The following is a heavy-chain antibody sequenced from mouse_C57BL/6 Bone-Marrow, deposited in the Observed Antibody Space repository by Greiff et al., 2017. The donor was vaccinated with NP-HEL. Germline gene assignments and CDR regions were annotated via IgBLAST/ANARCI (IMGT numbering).Heavy chain of an antibody. Sequence: EVQLVESGGGLVQSGRSLRLSCATSGFTFSDFYMEWVRQAPGKGLEWIAASRNKANDYTTEYSASVKGRFIVSRDTSPSILYLQMNALRAEDTAIYYCARSYYYGSRRDYYAMDYWGQGTSVTVSS. J-gene: IGHJ4*01. D-gene: IGHD1-1*01. CDR3: ARSYYYGSRRDYYAMDY. CDR1: GFTFSDFY. CDR2: SRNKANDYTT. V-gene: IGHV7-1*01.